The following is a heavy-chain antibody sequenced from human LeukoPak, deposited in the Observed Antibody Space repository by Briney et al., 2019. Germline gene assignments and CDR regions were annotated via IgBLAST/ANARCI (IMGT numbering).Heavy chain of an antibody. CDR2: IYYRGST. Sequence: SETLSLTCTVSGGSLSSYYWSWVRQPPGKGLEWVGHIYYRGSTTYNPSPKSRVTTSVETSKNKFSLKLSSVTAADTAVYYCARVGGTAMSSFDYWGQGTLVTVSS. V-gene: IGHV4-59*01. CDR3: ARVGGTAMSSFDY. D-gene: IGHD5-18*01. J-gene: IGHJ4*02. CDR1: GGSLSSYY.